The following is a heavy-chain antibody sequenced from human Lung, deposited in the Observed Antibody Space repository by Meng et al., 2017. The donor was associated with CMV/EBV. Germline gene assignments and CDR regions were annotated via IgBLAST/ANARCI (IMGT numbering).Heavy chain of an antibody. V-gene: IGHV1-18*01. Sequence: IQLVQLGGGVKKPEASVKVSCQASGYTSPNYGITWVRQAPGQGLEWMGWINAYNGDTNYAQTLQGRVTMTTDTSTSTAYMELRSLRSDDTAVYYGARVEVGITSGDYWGQGTLVTVSS. J-gene: IGHJ4*02. D-gene: IGHD1-26*01. CDR2: INAYNGDT. CDR3: ARVEVGITSGDY. CDR1: GYTSPNYG.